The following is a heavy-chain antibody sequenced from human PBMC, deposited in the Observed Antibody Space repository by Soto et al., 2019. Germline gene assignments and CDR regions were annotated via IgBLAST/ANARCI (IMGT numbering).Heavy chain of an antibody. D-gene: IGHD6-13*01. CDR1: GGTFSSYA. CDR3: ARDAGDSSSWALNWFDP. Sequence: QVQLVQSGAEVKKPGSSVKVSCKASGGTFSSYAISWVRQAPGQGLEWMGGIIPIFGTANYAQKFQGRVTITADESTSXAYRELSSLRSEDTAVYYCARDAGDSSSWALNWFDPWGQGTLVTVSS. V-gene: IGHV1-69*12. CDR2: IIPIFGTA. J-gene: IGHJ5*02.